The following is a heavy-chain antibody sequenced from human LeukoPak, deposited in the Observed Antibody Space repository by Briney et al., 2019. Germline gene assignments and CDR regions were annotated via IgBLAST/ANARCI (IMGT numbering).Heavy chain of an antibody. V-gene: IGHV4-59*01. CDR2: IYYSGST. J-gene: IGHJ4*02. CDR1: GGSISSYY. Sequence: SETLSLTCSVSGGSISSYYWSWIRQPPGKGLEWIGYIYYSGSTNYNPSLKSRVTISVDTSKNQFSLKLSSVTAADTAVYYCARDPMGTGNFDYWGQGTLVTVSS. CDR3: ARDPMGTGNFDY. D-gene: IGHD7-27*01.